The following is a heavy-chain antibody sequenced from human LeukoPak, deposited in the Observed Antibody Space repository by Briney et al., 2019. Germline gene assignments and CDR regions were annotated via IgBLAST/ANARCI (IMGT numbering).Heavy chain of an antibody. CDR2: ISWNSGSI. J-gene: IGHJ4*02. V-gene: IGHV3-9*01. CDR3: AKGTLGDYDSSRFDY. Sequence: GGSLRLSCAASGFTFDDYAMHWVRQAPGKGLEWVSGISWNSGSIGYADSVKGRFTISRDNAKNSLYLQMNSLRAEDTALYYCAKGTLGDYDSSRFDYWGQGTLVTVSS. D-gene: IGHD5-12*01. CDR1: GFTFDDYA.